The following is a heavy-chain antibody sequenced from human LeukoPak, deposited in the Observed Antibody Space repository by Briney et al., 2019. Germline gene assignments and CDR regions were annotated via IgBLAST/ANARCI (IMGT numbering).Heavy chain of an antibody. CDR3: ARALGLRSRGYFDY. J-gene: IGHJ4*02. V-gene: IGHV4-39*07. Sequence: NTSETLSLTCTVSGGSISSSSYYWGWIRQPPGMGLEWIGSIYYSGSTNYNPSLKSRVTISVDTSKNQFSLKLSSVTAADTAVYYCARALGLRSRGYFDYWGQGTLVTVSS. CDR2: IYYSGST. D-gene: IGHD5-12*01. CDR1: GGSISSSSYY.